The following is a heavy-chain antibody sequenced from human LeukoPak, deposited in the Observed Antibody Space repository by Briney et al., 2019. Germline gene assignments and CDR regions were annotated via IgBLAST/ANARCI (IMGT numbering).Heavy chain of an antibody. D-gene: IGHD5-18*01. CDR2: ITSGSSYI. CDR1: GFTFSNAW. CDR3: ARRASTERGHSYGLDY. J-gene: IGHJ4*02. Sequence: PGGSLRLSCAASGFTFSNAWMSWVRQAPGKGLEWVSSITSGSSYIYYADSVKGRITISRDNAKNSLYLQMNSLRAEDSAVYYCARRASTERGHSYGLDYWGQGTLVTVSS. V-gene: IGHV3-21*01.